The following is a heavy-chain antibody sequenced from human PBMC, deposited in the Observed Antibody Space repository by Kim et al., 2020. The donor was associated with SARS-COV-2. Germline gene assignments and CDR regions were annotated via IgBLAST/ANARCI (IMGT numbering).Heavy chain of an antibody. CDR3: ARRPNYWYFDL. Sequence: SETLSLTCTVSGGSVSSSGYYWGWIRQPPGKGLEWIGTIYYSGSTSDNPSLKSRVAISIDTSKNQFSLTLSSVTAADTAVYYCARRPNYWYFDLWGRGTLVTVSS. J-gene: IGHJ2*01. CDR1: GGSVSSSGYY. V-gene: IGHV4-39*01. CDR2: IYYSGST.